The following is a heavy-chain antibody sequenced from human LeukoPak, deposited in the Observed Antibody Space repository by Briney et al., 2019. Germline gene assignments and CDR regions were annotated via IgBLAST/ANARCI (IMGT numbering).Heavy chain of an antibody. CDR2: ISGSGGST. J-gene: IGHJ4*02. CDR1: GFTFSSYA. D-gene: IGHD3-22*01. CDR3: AKDPPISSGYYYGLDY. Sequence: PGGSLRLSCAASGFTFSSYAMSWVRQAPEKGLEWVSAISGSGGSTYYADSVKGRFTISRDNSKNTLYLQMNSLRAEDTAVYYCAKDPPISSGYYYGLDYWGQGTLVTVSS. V-gene: IGHV3-23*01.